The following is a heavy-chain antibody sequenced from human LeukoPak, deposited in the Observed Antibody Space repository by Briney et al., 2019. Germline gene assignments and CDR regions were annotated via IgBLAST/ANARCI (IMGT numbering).Heavy chain of an antibody. D-gene: IGHD3-3*01. CDR1: GGSISSYY. CDR2: IYYSGST. J-gene: IGHJ4*02. Sequence: SETLSLTCTVSGGSISSYYWSWIRQPPGKGLEWIGYIYYSGSTNYNPSLKSRVTISVDTSKNQFSLKLSSVTAADTAVYYCARGSDFWSGYYTVDYWGQGTLATVSS. CDR3: ARGSDFWSGYYTVDY. V-gene: IGHV4-59*01.